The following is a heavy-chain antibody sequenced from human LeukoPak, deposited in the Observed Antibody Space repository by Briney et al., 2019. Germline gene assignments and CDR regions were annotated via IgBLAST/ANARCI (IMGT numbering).Heavy chain of an antibody. V-gene: IGHV3-11*01. D-gene: IGHD3-9*01. CDR2: ITDSGSTI. CDR1: GFTFRDYN. J-gene: IGHJ6*02. CDR3: ARSIGLTGGGVDV. Sequence: KPGGSLLLSCAASGFTFRDYNMNWVRPAPGKGLEWVSYITDSGSTIHYADSVNGRFTISRDNAKNSLYLQMNSLRAEDSAVYYCARSIGLTGGGVDVWGRGTTVTVSS.